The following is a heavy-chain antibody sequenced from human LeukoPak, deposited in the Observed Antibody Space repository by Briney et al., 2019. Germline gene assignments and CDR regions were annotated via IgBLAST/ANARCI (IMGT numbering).Heavy chain of an antibody. Sequence: GGSLRLSCAASGFTFSSYAMSWVRQAPGKGLEWVSNISGRDGSTYYADSVKGRFTISRDNAKNSLYLQMNSLRAEDTAVYYCATRTVYYYYYMDVWGKGTTVTISS. V-gene: IGHV3-23*01. J-gene: IGHJ6*03. CDR3: ATRTVYYYYYMDV. CDR2: ISGRDGST. CDR1: GFTFSSYA.